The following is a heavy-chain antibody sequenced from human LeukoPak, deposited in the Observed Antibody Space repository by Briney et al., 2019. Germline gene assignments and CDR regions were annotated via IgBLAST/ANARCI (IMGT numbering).Heavy chain of an antibody. CDR2: ISYDGSNK. J-gene: IGHJ4*02. V-gene: IGHV3-30*04. CDR3: TRDHSLTGYFSAY. Sequence: GGSLRPSCAASGFTFSSYAMHWVRQAPGKGLEWVAVISYDGSNKYYADSVKGRFTVSRDNSKNTLYLQMNSLRAEDTAVYYCTRDHSLTGYFSAYWGQGTLVTVSS. CDR1: GFTFSSYA. D-gene: IGHD3-9*01.